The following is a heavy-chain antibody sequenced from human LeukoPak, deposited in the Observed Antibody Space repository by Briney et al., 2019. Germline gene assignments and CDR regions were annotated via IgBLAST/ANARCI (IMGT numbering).Heavy chain of an antibody. J-gene: IGHJ4*02. Sequence: PGGSLRLSCAASGFTFSSYAMSWVRQAPGKGLEWVAVISYDGSNKYYADSVKGRFTISRDNSKNTLYLQMNSLRAEDTAVYYCARVVSRRYYDFWTELDYWGQGTLVTVSS. D-gene: IGHD3-3*01. CDR2: ISYDGSNK. V-gene: IGHV3-30-3*01. CDR3: ARVVSRRYYDFWTELDY. CDR1: GFTFSSYA.